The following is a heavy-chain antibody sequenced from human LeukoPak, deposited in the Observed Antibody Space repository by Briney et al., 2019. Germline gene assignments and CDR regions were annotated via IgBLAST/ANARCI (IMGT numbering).Heavy chain of an antibody. D-gene: IGHD5/OR15-5a*01. Sequence: GGSLRLSCAASGFSLTSYGMHWVRQTPGKGLVWVSHINHDGSLRNYADSVKGRFTVSRDIAKNTLYLHMSSLGAGDSAIYYCSRDVFSLGDSWGLGTLVIVSS. J-gene: IGHJ4*02. CDR3: SRDVFSLGDS. V-gene: IGHV3-74*01. CDR2: INHDGSLR. CDR1: GFSLTSYG.